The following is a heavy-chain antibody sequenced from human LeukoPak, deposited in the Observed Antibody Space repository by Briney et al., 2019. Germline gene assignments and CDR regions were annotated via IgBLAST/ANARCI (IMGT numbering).Heavy chain of an antibody. V-gene: IGHV1-58*02. Sequence: SVKVSCKASGFIFINSAMQWVRQARGQRLEWIGWIVVGSGYTNYAQKFQERVTITRDMSTSTAYMELSSLRSEDTAVYYCAADVIYDSDWGQGTLVTVSS. CDR2: IVVGSGYT. D-gene: IGHD3-10*01. J-gene: IGHJ4*02. CDR3: AADVIYDSD. CDR1: GFIFINSA.